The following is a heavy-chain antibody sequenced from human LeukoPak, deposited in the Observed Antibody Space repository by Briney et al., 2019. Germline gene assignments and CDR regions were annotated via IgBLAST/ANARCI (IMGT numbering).Heavy chain of an antibody. CDR3: ARRWDSSGAYYYYYYMDV. V-gene: IGHV4-38-2*01. D-gene: IGHD3-22*01. Sequence: SATLSLTCAVSGSSISSGYYWGWLRQPPGKGLEWLGSIYHSGSTYYNPSLKSRVTISVDTSKNQFSLKLSSVTAADTAVYYCARRWDSSGAYYYYYYMDVWGKGTTVTVSS. J-gene: IGHJ6*03. CDR1: GSSISSGYY. CDR2: IYHSGST.